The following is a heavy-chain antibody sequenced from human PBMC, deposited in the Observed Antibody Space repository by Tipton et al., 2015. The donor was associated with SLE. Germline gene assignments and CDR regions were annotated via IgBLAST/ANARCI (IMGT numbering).Heavy chain of an antibody. V-gene: IGHV4-59*01. D-gene: IGHD2-2*01. CDR3: ARDRIPAAAYGMDV. Sequence: LRLSCTVSGGSISSYYWSWIRQPPGKGLEWIGYFFYTGRTNYNPSLKSRVTISVDTSKNQFSLKLTSVTAADTAVYYCARDRIPAAAYGMDVWGQGTTVTVSS. CDR2: FFYTGRT. CDR1: GGSISSYY. J-gene: IGHJ6*02.